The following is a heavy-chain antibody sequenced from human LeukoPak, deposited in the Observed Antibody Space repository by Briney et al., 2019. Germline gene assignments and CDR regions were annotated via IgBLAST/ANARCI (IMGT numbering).Heavy chain of an antibody. CDR1: GFTFSSYS. J-gene: IGHJ4*02. CDR3: ARDKSGLRYLDWFFDY. Sequence: GGSLRLSCAASGFTFSSYSMNWVRQAPGKGLEWVSSISSSSSYIYYADSVKGRFTISRDNAKNSLYLQMNSLRAEDTAVYYCARDKSGLRYLDWFFDYWGQGTLVTVSS. V-gene: IGHV3-21*01. D-gene: IGHD3-9*01. CDR2: ISSSSSYI.